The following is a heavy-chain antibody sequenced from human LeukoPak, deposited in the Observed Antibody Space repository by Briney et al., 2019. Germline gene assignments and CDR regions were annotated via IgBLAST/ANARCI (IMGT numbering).Heavy chain of an antibody. J-gene: IGHJ4*02. D-gene: IGHD6-13*01. CDR2: ISNGGDI. CDR3: AKDIEAAGLFFDY. V-gene: IGHV3-11*04. Sequence: GGSLRLSCAASGFTFSDYHMAWIRQAPGRGLQWVSYISNGGDIYYADSVKGRFTISRDNAKNSLYLQMNSLRAEDTALYYCAKDIEAAGLFFDYWGQGTLVTVSS. CDR1: GFTFSDYH.